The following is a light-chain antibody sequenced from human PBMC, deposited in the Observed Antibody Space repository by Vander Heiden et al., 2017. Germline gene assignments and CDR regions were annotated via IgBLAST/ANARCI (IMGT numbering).Light chain of an antibody. J-gene: IGLJ2*01. V-gene: IGLV3-19*01. Sequence: SSELTQDPAVSVALGQTVRITCQGDSLRSYYASWYQQKPGQAPVLLIYGKNNRPSGIPDRFSGSSSGNTASLTITGAQAEDEADYYCNSRDSSSNHLVVFGGGTKLTVL. CDR1: SLRSYY. CDR2: GKN. CDR3: NSRDSSSNHLVV.